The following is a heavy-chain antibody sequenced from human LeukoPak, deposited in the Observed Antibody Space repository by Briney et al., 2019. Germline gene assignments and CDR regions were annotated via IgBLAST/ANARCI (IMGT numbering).Heavy chain of an antibody. CDR3: ARIVAASYDAFDI. J-gene: IGHJ3*02. V-gene: IGHV4-39*02. CDR2: IYTSGIT. CDR1: GGSISSSSYY. Sequence: PSETLSLTCTVSGGSISSSSYYWGWIRQPPGKGLEWIGSIYTSGITNYNPSLKSRVTISVDTSKNHFSPKLSSVTAADTAVYYCARIVAASYDAFDIWGRGTMVTVSS. D-gene: IGHD5-12*01.